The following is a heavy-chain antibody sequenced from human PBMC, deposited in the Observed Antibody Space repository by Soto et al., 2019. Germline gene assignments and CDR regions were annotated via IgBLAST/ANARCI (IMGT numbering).Heavy chain of an antibody. CDR3: ARHVGKWAFYY. V-gene: IGHV4-59*08. D-gene: IGHD1-26*01. CDR1: GGSITNYY. CDR2: IYYIGGT. Sequence: QVHLQESGPGLVKPSETLSLICTVSGGSITNYYWSWIRQPPGKGLEWIDNIYYIGGTNYNPSLKGRVIISVDTSKDQFSLNLISVTAADMAVYYCARHVGKWAFYYWGQGTLVSVSS. J-gene: IGHJ4*02.